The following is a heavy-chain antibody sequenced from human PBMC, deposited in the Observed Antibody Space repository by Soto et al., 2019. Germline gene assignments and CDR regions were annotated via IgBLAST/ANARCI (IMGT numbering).Heavy chain of an antibody. V-gene: IGHV4-30-4*01. CDR1: GASISSGDYY. J-gene: IGHJ4*02. Sequence: PSETLSLTCTVSGASISSGDYYWTWIRQPPGKGLEWIGSIYYSGSTYYNPSLKSRVTISVDTSNNQFSLKLSSVTAADTAVYYCARASYDSSTYYLDYWGQGTLVTVYS. CDR3: ARASYDSSTYYLDY. D-gene: IGHD3-22*01. CDR2: IYYSGST.